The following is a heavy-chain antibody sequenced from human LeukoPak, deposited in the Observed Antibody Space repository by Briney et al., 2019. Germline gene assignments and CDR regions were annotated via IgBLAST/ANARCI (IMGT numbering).Heavy chain of an antibody. CDR1: GFTFSSYA. CDR2: ISGSGGST. CDR3: ATRWVLTGYFDY. J-gene: IGHJ4*02. D-gene: IGHD3-9*01. Sequence: GGSLRLSCAASGFTFSSYAMSWVRQAPGKGLEWVSAISGSGGSTYYADSVKGRFTISRDNSKNTLYLQMNSLRAEDTAVYYCATRWVLTGYFDYWGQGTLVTVSS. V-gene: IGHV3-23*01.